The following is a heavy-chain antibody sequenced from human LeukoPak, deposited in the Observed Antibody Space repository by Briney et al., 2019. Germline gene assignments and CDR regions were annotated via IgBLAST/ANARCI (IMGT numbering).Heavy chain of an antibody. D-gene: IGHD3-10*01. CDR1: GGSVTNTNYY. CDR2: VYHSGIT. CDR3: ARRDSYFYGSGTYPLFDY. J-gene: IGHJ4*02. V-gene: IGHV4-39*07. Sequence: SETLSLTCTVSGGSVTNTNYYWAWIRQPPGEGLEWIGSVYHSGITYYTPSLKSRVSISVDTSKNQFSLKLTSVTAADTAVYYCARRDSYFYGSGTYPLFDYWGQGNLVTVSS.